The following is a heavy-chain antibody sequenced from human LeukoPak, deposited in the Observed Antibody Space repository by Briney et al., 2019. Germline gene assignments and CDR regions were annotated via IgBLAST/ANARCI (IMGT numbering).Heavy chain of an antibody. CDR1: SGSISNNY. Sequence: SETLSLTCTVSSGSISNNYWSWIRQPPGKGLEWIGYIYFSGSTYYNPSLKSRVTISVDASKTPFSLKLISVTAADTAVYYCAKYGGYRGFDPWGQGTLVTVSS. D-gene: IGHD5-12*01. V-gene: IGHV4-59*12. CDR3: AKYGGYRGFDP. J-gene: IGHJ5*02. CDR2: IYFSGST.